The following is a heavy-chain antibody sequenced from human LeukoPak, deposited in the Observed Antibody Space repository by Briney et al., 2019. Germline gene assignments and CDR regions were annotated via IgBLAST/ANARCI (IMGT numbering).Heavy chain of an antibody. V-gene: IGHV3-23*01. D-gene: IGHD2-2*01. CDR2: LSTGGGTA. J-gene: IGHJ6*03. Sequence: PGGSLRLSCSASGFTFSSYAMNWVRQAPGKGLEWVSTLSTGGGTAYYADSVKGRFTISRDNSKNTLYLQMNSLRVEDTAVYFCAKGTSWINPYYYMDVWGKGTTVTVSS. CDR3: AKGTSWINPYYYMDV. CDR1: GFTFSSYA.